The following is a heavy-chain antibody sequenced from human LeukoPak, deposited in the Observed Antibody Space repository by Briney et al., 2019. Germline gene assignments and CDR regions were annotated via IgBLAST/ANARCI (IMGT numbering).Heavy chain of an antibody. V-gene: IGHV3-48*04. D-gene: IGHD1-26*01. Sequence: GGSLRLSCVASGFAFNIYSLNWVRQAPGKGLEWLSFISSSSSMIYYADSVKGRFTISRDNAKNSVYLQMNSLRAEDTAVYYCARGAVGATSTLDYWGQGTLVTVSS. CDR2: ISSSSSMI. CDR1: GFAFNIYS. CDR3: ARGAVGATSTLDY. J-gene: IGHJ4*02.